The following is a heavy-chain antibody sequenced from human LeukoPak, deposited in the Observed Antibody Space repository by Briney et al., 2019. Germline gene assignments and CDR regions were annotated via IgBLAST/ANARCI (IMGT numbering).Heavy chain of an antibody. CDR3: ARDRSIDWFDP. Sequence: AASVKVSCKASGGTFSRYAFSWVRQAPGQGLEWMGRIIPILGIADYAQKLQGRVTMTTDTSTSTAYMELRSLRSDDTAVYYCARDRSIDWFDPWGQGTLVTVSS. V-gene: IGHV1-69*04. D-gene: IGHD2/OR15-2a*01. CDR1: GGTFSRYA. J-gene: IGHJ5*02. CDR2: IIPILGIA.